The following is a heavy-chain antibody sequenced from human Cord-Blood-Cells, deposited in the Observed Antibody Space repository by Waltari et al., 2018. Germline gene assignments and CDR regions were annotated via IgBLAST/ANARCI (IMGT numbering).Heavy chain of an antibody. V-gene: IGHV4-39*01. J-gene: IGHJ4*02. CDR3: ARHRKYNWNYDY. CDR1: GGSISSSSYY. CDR2: IYYSGST. Sequence: QLQLQESGPGLAKPSETLSLTCTVSGGSISSSSYYWGWLRQPPGKGLEWIGSIYYSGSTYYNPSLKSRVTISVDTSKNQFSLKLSSVTAADTAVYYCARHRKYNWNYDYWGQGTLVTVSS. D-gene: IGHD1-7*01.